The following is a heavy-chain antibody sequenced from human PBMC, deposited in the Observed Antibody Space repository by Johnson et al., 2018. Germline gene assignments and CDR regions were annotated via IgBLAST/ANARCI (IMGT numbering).Heavy chain of an antibody. Sequence: VQLVQSGGGLIQPGGSLRLSCAASGFTVSSNYMSWVRQAPGKGLEWVSVISSGESTYHADSVKGRFTISRDISKNTLFLQMNSLRAEDTAVYYCARNMGITGDAFDIWGQGTMVTVSS. V-gene: IGHV3-53*01. CDR1: GFTVSSNY. CDR3: ARNMGITGDAFDI. J-gene: IGHJ3*02. CDR2: ISSGEST. D-gene: IGHD2/OR15-2a*01.